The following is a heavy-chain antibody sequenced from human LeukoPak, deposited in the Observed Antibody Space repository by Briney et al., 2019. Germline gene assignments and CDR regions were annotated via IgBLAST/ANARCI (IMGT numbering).Heavy chain of an antibody. CDR1: GFTFSSYA. Sequence: GGSLRLSCSASGFTFSSYAMHWVRQAPGKGLVYVSTISSNGDSTYYADSVKGRFTISRDNSKNTLYLQMSSMRAEDTAVYYCVKDVIGGARRGQIFLFDYWGQGTRVTVSS. V-gene: IGHV3-64D*06. CDR3: VKDVIGGARRGQIFLFDY. D-gene: IGHD3-9*01. J-gene: IGHJ4*02. CDR2: ISSNGDST.